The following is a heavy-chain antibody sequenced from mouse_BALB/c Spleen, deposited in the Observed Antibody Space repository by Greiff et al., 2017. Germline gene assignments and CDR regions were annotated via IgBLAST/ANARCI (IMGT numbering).Heavy chain of an antibody. J-gene: IGHJ3*01. CDR3: TRDSDYGSSYWFAY. D-gene: IGHD1-1*01. Sequence: VQLQQPGAELVKPGASVKLSCKASGYTFTSYYMYWVKQRPGQGLEWIGEINPSNGGTNFNEKFKSKATLTVDKSSSTAYMQLSSLTSEDSAVYYCTRDSDYGSSYWFAYWGQGTLVTVSA. CDR2: INPSNGGT. CDR1: GYTFTSYY. V-gene: IGHV1S81*02.